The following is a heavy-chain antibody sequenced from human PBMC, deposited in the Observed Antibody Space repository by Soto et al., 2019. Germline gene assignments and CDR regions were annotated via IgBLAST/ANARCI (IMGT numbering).Heavy chain of an antibody. CDR3: TRGDSSCWRPPFDY. J-gene: IGHJ4*02. D-gene: IGHD2-15*01. V-gene: IGHV4-59*01. CDR1: GASIRSYY. CDR2: IPHSGST. Sequence: QVQLQESGPGLVRPSETLSLTCTVSGASIRSYYWSWIRQPPGKGLEWIGFIPHSGSTNYNPSLTSRLTMSVDTSKHQFSLKLSSVPAADTAVYCCTRGDSSCWRPPFDYWGQGTLVTVSS.